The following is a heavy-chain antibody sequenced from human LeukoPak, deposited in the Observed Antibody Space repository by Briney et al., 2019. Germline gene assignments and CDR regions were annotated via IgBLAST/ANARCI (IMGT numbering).Heavy chain of an antibody. J-gene: IGHJ4*02. D-gene: IGHD2-2*02. CDR3: TTDHTDINRYIGLGGTGVC. V-gene: IGHV3-15*01. Sequence: GGSLRLSCAASGFTFSRAWMSWVRQAPGKGLEWVGHIKSKGDGEITDYGAPVKDRFTISRDDSKNTLYLQMNNLQSEDTALYYCTTDHTDINRYIGLGGTGVCWGQGTLAIVSS. CDR2: IKSKGDGEIT. CDR1: GFTFSRAW.